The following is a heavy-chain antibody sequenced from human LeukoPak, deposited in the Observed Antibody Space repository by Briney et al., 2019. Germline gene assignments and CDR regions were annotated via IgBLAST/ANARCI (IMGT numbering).Heavy chain of an antibody. CDR3: ARRTLGIAAAEPYYFDY. V-gene: IGHV5-51*01. D-gene: IGHD6-13*01. CDR1: GYSFTSYW. Sequence: GESLKISCKGSGYSFTSYWIGWVRQMPGKGLEWMGIIYPGDSDTRYSPSFQGQVTISADKSISTAYLQWSSLKASDTAMYYCARRTLGIAAAEPYYFDYWGPGTLVTVSS. CDR2: IYPGDSDT. J-gene: IGHJ4*02.